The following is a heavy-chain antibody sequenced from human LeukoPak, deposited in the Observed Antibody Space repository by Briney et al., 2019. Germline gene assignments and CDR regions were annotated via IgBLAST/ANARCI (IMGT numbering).Heavy chain of an antibody. CDR1: GFTFSTYA. CDR3: AKDHGV. Sequence: GGSLRLSCAASGFTFSTYAMSWVRQAPGKGLQWVSGISASGSNTYYADSVKGRFTTSRDNSKNTLYLQMNSLRAEDTAVYYCAKDHGVWGQGTTVTVSS. V-gene: IGHV3-23*01. J-gene: IGHJ6*02. CDR2: ISASGSNT.